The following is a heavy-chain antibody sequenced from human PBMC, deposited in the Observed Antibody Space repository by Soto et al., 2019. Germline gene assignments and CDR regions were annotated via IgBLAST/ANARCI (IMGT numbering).Heavy chain of an antibody. CDR1: GFTFSSYP. CDR3: ARYIPGVRYYGMDV. V-gene: IGHV3-23*01. Sequence: GGSLRLSCAASGFTFSSYPMKWVRPAPGKGLEWVSLISDSGTLTYYADSVKGRFTISRDNSGNTLFLQMYSLRAEDTAVYYCARYIPGVRYYGMDVWGQGTTVTVSS. J-gene: IGHJ6*02. CDR2: ISDSGTLT. D-gene: IGHD2-2*01.